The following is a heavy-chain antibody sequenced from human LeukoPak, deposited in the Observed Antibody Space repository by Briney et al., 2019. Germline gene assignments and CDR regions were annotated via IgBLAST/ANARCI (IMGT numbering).Heavy chain of an antibody. D-gene: IGHD1-14*01. J-gene: IGHJ4*02. V-gene: IGHV4-31*03. CDR3: ARGGDRRGFDY. CDR2: IYDSGTT. Sequence: SETLSLTCTVSGGSISNGGYYWSWIRQHPGKGLEWIGYIYDSGTTYYNPALQSRFTISVDLSDNHFSLKMRSMTAADTAVYFCARGGDRRGFDYWGQGTLVTVSS. CDR1: GGSISNGGYY.